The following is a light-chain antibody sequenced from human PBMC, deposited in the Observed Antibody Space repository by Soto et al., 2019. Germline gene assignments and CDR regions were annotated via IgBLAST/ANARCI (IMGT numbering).Light chain of an antibody. CDR3: SSYAGSDHYV. Sequence: QSALTQPPSASGSPGQSVTISCTGTSSDVGGYNYDSWYQQHPGKAPKLMIYEVNKRPSGVPDRFSGSKSGNTASLTVSGLQAEDEADYYCSSYAGSDHYVFGTGTKLTVL. CDR1: SSDVGGYNY. V-gene: IGLV2-8*01. J-gene: IGLJ1*01. CDR2: EVN.